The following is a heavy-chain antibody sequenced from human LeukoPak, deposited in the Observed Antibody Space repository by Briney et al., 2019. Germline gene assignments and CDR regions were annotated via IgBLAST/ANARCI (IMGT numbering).Heavy chain of an antibody. V-gene: IGHV1-8*01. CDR2: MNPNSGNT. D-gene: IGHD5-18*01. CDR1: GYTFTSYD. CDR3: ARVYSYGSLDAFDI. Sequence: ASVKVSCKASGYTFTSYDINWVRQATGQGLEWVGWMNPNSGNTGYAQKFQGRVTMTRNTSISTAYMELSSLRSEDTAVYYCARVYSYGSLDAFDIWGQGTMVTVSS. J-gene: IGHJ3*02.